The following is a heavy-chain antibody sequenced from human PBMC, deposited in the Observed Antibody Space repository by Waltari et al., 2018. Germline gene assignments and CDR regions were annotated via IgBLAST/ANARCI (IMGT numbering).Heavy chain of an antibody. Sequence: VDSGLALVRPGASLTLSFVHPVFPANLNTFWMHWVHQAPGEGLVWVSRINGDGGLIAYADSVKGRFTVSRDKARNTLDLQMNNLRVEDTAVYYCVRGMGDYWGQGTLVTVSS. CDR2: INGDGGLI. CDR1: VFPANLNTFW. V-gene: IGHV3-74*01. CDR3: VRGMGDY. J-gene: IGHJ4*02. D-gene: IGHD3-16*01.